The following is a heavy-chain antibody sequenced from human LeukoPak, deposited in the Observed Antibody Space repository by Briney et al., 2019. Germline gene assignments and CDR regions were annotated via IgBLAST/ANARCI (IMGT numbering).Heavy chain of an antibody. V-gene: IGHV3-48*01. D-gene: IGHD6-6*01. Sequence: PGGSLRLSCAASGFTFSSYSMNWVRQAPGKGLEWVSYISSISSTIYYADSMKGRFTISRDNAKNSLYLQMNSLRAEDTAVYYCARESFAARWDWGQGTLVTVSS. J-gene: IGHJ4*02. CDR3: ARESFAARWD. CDR2: ISSISSTI. CDR1: GFTFSSYS.